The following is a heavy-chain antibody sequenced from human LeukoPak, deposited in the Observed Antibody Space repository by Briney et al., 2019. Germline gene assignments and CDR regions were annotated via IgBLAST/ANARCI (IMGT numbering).Heavy chain of an antibody. Sequence: TGGSLRLSCAASGFTFSKSGMHWVRQAPGKGLEWVAFIRYDGSENFYGDSVKSRFTISRDNSKNTLYLQMNSLRLEDTGIYYCAKDNPIEEVPGLGPGQWGQGTLVTVSS. D-gene: IGHD2-2*01. CDR3: AKDNPIEEVPGLGPGQ. J-gene: IGHJ4*02. CDR2: IRYDGSEN. CDR1: GFTFSKSG. V-gene: IGHV3-30*02.